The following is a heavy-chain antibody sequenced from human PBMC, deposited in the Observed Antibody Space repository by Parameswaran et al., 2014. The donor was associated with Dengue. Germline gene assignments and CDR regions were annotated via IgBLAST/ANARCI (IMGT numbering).Heavy chain of an antibody. V-gene: IGHV1-2*06. J-gene: IGHJ3*02. CDR3: ARKITMVRGVIITPAFDI. D-gene: IGHD3-10*01. Sequence: WVRQAPRTRGLEWMGRINPNSGGTNYAQKFQGRVTMTRDTSISTAYMELSRLRSDDTAVYYCARKITMVRGVIITPAFDIWGPRDNGHRLL. CDR2: INPNSGGT.